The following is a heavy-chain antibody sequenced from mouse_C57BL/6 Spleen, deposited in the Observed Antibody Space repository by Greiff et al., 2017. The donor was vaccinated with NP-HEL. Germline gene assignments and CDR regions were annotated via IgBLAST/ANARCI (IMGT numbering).Heavy chain of an antibody. CDR3: TRFYYGNWFAY. CDR2: IDPETGGT. V-gene: IGHV1-15*01. CDR1: GYTFTDYE. D-gene: IGHD2-1*01. Sequence: QVQLQQSGAELVRPGASVTLSCKASGYTFTDYEMHWVKQTPVHGLEWIGAIDPETGGTAYNQKFKGKAILTADKSSSTAYMELRSLTSEDSAVYYCTRFYYGNWFAYWGQGTLVTVSA. J-gene: IGHJ3*01.